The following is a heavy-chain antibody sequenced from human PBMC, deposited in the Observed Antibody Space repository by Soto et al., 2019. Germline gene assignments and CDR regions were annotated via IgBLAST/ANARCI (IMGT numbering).Heavy chain of an antibody. J-gene: IGHJ2*01. D-gene: IGHD3-10*01. V-gene: IGHV4-31*03. CDR1: GGSIRSSDYY. Sequence: QVQLQESGPGLVKPSQTLSLTCTVSGGSIRSSDYYWSWIRQHPGKGLEWIGYIYYSGSTYYKPSLKSRVTISVDTSKNQFYLKLRSVTDADTAVYYCASAREGYYYGSGRSWYFELWGRGTLVTVSS. CDR2: IYYSGST. CDR3: ASAREGYYYGSGRSWYFEL.